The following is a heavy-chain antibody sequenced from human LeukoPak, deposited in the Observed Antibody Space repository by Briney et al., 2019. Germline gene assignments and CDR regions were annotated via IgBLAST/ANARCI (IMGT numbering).Heavy chain of an antibody. Sequence: PGGSLRLSCAASGFTFSSYWMLWVRQAPGEALVWVSRISSDEISTNYAASVRGRFTISRDNAKNTLYLQRDSLRAEDTAVYYCAKAGGTTGSMRFYMDVWGKGTTVTVSS. CDR1: GFTFSSYW. CDR2: ISSDEIST. V-gene: IGHV3-74*01. D-gene: IGHD1-1*01. J-gene: IGHJ6*03. CDR3: AKAGGTTGSMRFYMDV.